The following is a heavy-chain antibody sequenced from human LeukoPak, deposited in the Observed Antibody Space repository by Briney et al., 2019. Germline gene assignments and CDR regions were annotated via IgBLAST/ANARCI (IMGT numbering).Heavy chain of an antibody. CDR2: INTNAGNP. V-gene: IGHV7-4-1*02. J-gene: IGHJ4*02. D-gene: IGHD3-3*01. CDR3: ARAYAAGFNDFWSGYPDY. Sequence: ASVKVSCKASGYTFTSYAMNWVRQAPGQGLEWMGWINTNAGNPTYAQGFTGRFVFSWDTSVSTAYLQISSLKAEDTAVYYCARAYAAGFNDFWSGYPDYWGQGTLVTVSS. CDR1: GYTFTSYA.